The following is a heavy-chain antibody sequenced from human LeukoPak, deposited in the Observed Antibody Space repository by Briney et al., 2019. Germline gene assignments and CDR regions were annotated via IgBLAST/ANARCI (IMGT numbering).Heavy chain of an antibody. D-gene: IGHD3-3*01. V-gene: IGHV1-2*02. Sequence: ASVRASCKASGYTFTGYYIHWVRQAPGQGLEWMGWINPNIGGTSFAQKFHGRVTMTRDTSITTAYMELTRLRSDDTAVYYCARGGEYYDFRRGYYTWFDPWGQGTLVIVSS. CDR2: INPNIGGT. CDR1: GYTFTGYY. J-gene: IGHJ5*02. CDR3: ARGGEYYDFRRGYYTWFDP.